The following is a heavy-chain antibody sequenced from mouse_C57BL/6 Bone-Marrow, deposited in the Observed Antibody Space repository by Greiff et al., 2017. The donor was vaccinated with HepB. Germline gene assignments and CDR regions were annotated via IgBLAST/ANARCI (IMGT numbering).Heavy chain of an antibody. V-gene: IGHV2-5*01. Sequence: VKLVESGPGLVQPSQSLSITCTVSGFSLTSYGVHWVRQSPGKGLEWLGVIWRGGSTDYNAAFMSRLSITKDNSKSQVFFKMNSLQADDTAIYYCAKKSYSLYYAMDYWGQGTSVTVSS. D-gene: IGHD2-12*01. CDR2: IWRGGST. CDR1: GFSLTSYG. J-gene: IGHJ4*01. CDR3: AKKSYSLYYAMDY.